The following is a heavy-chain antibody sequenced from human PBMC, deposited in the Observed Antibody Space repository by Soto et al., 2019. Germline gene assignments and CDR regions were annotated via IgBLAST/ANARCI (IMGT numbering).Heavy chain of an antibody. CDR3: AHRQRTVVVGAPFDL. V-gene: IGHV2-5*02. CDR2: IYWDDDK. D-gene: IGHD2-15*01. CDR1: GVSLTTSGVG. J-gene: IGHJ4*02. Sequence: SGPTLVNPTQTLTLTCTLSGVSLTTSGVGVGWIRQPPGKALEWLALIYWDDDKRFSPSLKSRLAITRDTSKNQVVMTMTDMAPVDAAIYYCAHRQRTVVVGAPFDLWGQGSQVTVSS.